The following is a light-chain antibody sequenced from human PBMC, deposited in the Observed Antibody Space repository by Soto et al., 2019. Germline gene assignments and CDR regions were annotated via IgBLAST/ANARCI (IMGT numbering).Light chain of an antibody. Sequence: DIQMTQSPSSLSASVGDRVTITCRASQGISTYLAWYQQKPGKVPKLLIFAASTLLGGVPSRFSGSGSGTDFTLTISSLQPEDFATYYCQQYNSAPSTFGQGTKVDIK. V-gene: IGKV1-27*01. CDR2: AAS. CDR3: QQYNSAPST. CDR1: QGISTY. J-gene: IGKJ3*01.